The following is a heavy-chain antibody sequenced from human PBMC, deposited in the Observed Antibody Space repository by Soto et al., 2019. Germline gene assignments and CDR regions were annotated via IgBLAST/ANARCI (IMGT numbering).Heavy chain of an antibody. Sequence: QLQLQESGPGLVKPSETLSLTCTVSGGSISSSSYYWGWIRQPPGKGLEWIGSIYYSGSTYYNPSLKSRVTISVDTSKNQFSLKLSSVTAADTAVYYCARLGRGAVAPPYFDYWGQGTLVTVSS. V-gene: IGHV4-39*01. CDR1: GGSISSSSYY. CDR2: IYYSGST. J-gene: IGHJ4*02. D-gene: IGHD6-19*01. CDR3: ARLGRGAVAPPYFDY.